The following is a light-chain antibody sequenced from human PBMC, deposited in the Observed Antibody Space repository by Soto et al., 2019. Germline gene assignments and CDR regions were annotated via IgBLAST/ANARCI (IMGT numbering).Light chain of an antibody. CDR3: LLYFSPDRYP. CDR2: GAS. J-gene: IGKJ2*01. V-gene: IGKV3-20*01. Sequence: EIVLTQTPGTLSLSPGERATLSCRASQSVTSSHLAWYQQKPGQAPRLLIYGASTRATGIPDRFSGSGSDTDFSLTIRRLDPEDFAMYYCLLYFSPDRYPFGAGTKVQIK. CDR1: QSVTSSH.